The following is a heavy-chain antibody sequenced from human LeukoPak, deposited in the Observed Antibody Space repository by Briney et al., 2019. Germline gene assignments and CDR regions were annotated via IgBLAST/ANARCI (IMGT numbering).Heavy chain of an antibody. D-gene: IGHD6-13*01. V-gene: IGHV3-48*01. CDR2: ISSSSSTI. CDR3: ARESSSSWRDFDY. Sequence: GGSLRLSCAASGFAFSSYSMNWVRQAPGKGLEWVSYISSSSSTIYYADSVKGRFTISRDNAKNSLYLQMNSLRAEDTAVYYCARESSSSWRDFDYWGQGTLVTVSS. CDR1: GFAFSSYS. J-gene: IGHJ4*02.